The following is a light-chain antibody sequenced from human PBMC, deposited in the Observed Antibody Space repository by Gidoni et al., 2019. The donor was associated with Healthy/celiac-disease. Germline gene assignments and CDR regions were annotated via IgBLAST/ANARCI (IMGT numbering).Light chain of an antibody. J-gene: IGKJ3*01. CDR3: EQDDNPLFT. CDR2: DAS. CDR1: QDMSNY. V-gene: IGKV1-33*01. Sequence: DIQMTQSPSSLSASVGDRVTITCQASQDMSNYLNWYQQKPGKAPNLLIDDASNLETGVPSRFSGSGSGTDFTFTISSLQPENIATYYCEQDDNPLFTFXPXTKVDIK.